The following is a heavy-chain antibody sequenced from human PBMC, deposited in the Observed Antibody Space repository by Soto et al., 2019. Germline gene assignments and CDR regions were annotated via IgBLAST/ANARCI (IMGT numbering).Heavy chain of an antibody. CDR1: GFSFLNYW. Sequence: EVQLVESGGGLVQPGGSLRLSCSASGFSFLNYWMSWVRQAPGKGLELVANIKQDGSDKNYVDSVKGRLTISRDNAKNSLYLQMTSLRAEDTAVYYCARDPIMLRAAYYVNWGQVTRVTVSS. CDR2: IKQDGSDK. CDR3: ARDPIMLRAAYYVN. D-gene: IGHD3-10*01. J-gene: IGHJ4*02. V-gene: IGHV3-7*01.